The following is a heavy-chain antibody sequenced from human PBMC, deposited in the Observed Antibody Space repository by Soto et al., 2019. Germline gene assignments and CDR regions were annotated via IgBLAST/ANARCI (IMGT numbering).Heavy chain of an antibody. CDR2: ISSTGDLI. D-gene: IGHD2-21*01. CDR1: GSTVSAYS. V-gene: IGHV3-48*02. J-gene: IGHJ4*02. CDR3: ATWAIAVGGEGY. Sequence: PGGSLRLSCTASGSTVSAYSVNWVRQAPGKGLEWISYISSTGDLILYADSVKGRFTIARDIAKNSLYLQMDSLRDEDTAVYYCATWAIAVGGEGYWGQGTLVTVSS.